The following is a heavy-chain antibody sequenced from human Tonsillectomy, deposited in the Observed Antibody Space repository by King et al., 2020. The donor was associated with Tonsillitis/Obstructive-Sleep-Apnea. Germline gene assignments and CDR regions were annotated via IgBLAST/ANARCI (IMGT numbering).Heavy chain of an antibody. J-gene: IGHJ3*02. D-gene: IGHD4-23*01. CDR2: INHSGRT. CDR1: GGSFSVYY. CDR3: ARGGNLDSFDI. Sequence: VQLQQWGAGLLKASETLSLTCAVYGGSFSVYYWTWIRQPPEKGLEWIGEINHSGRTNYNPSLKSRVTISVDTSKNQFSLKLSSVTAADTAVYYCARGGNLDSFDIWGQGTMVTVSS. V-gene: IGHV4-34*01.